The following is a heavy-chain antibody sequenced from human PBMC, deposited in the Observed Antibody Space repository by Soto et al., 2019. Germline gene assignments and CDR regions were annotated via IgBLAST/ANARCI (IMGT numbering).Heavy chain of an antibody. V-gene: IGHV3-23*01. D-gene: IGHD6-19*01. CDR1: GFTFSNYA. CDR3: AKAAQHWLVRGYGVDV. Sequence: EVQLLESGGGLIQPGGSLRLSCVASGFTFSNYAMSWVRQAPGKGLEWVSSISQSGDDMYYADSVGGRFTISRDNSKNTRYLQMNSLRVEDTAVYYCAKAAQHWLVRGYGVDVWGQGTTVTVSS. CDR2: ISQSGDDM. J-gene: IGHJ6*02.